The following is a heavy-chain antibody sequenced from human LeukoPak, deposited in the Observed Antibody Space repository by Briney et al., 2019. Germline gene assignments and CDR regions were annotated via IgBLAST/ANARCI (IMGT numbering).Heavy chain of an antibody. CDR1: GGSFSGYY. CDR3: ARHVPYDSSGYTFDY. Sequence: SETLSLTCAVYGGSFSGYYWSWIRQPPGKGLEWIGEINHSGSTNYNPSLKSRVTISVDTSKNQFSPKLSSVTAADTAVYYCARHVPYDSSGYTFDYWGQGTLVTVSS. CDR2: INHSGST. J-gene: IGHJ4*02. V-gene: IGHV4-34*01. D-gene: IGHD3-22*01.